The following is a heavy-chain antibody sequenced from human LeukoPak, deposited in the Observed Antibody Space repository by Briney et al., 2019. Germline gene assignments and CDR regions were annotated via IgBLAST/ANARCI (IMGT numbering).Heavy chain of an antibody. CDR3: ARGGYCSSTSCYNFDY. D-gene: IGHD2-2*02. CDR2: IKKDGSEK. CDR1: GFTFSSYW. J-gene: IGHJ4*02. Sequence: GGSLRLSCAASGFTFSSYWMSWVRQAPGKGLEWVANIKKDGSEKYYVDSVKGRFTISRDNAKNSLYLQMNSLRAEDTAVYYCARGGYCSSTSCYNFDYWGQGTLVTVSS. V-gene: IGHV3-7*01.